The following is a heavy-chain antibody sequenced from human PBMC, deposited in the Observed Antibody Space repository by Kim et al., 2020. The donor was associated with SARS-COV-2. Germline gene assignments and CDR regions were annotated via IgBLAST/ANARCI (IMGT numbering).Heavy chain of an antibody. CDR1: GGSISSGGYY. CDR3: ARGPPDDDSSGYYFRALGYYYYGMDV. CDR2: IYYSGST. V-gene: IGHV4-31*03. J-gene: IGHJ6*02. Sequence: SETLSLTCTVSGGSISSGGYYWSWIRQHPGKGLEWIGYIYYSGSTYYNPSLKSRVTISVDTSKNQFSLKLSSVTAADTAVYYCARGPPDDDSSGYYFRALGYYYYGMDVWGQGTTVTVSS. D-gene: IGHD3-22*01.